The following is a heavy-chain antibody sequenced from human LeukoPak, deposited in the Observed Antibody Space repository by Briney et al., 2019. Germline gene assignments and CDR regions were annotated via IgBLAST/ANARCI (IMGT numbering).Heavy chain of an antibody. CDR3: ARGKAREPKTSYFDY. CDR1: GYTFSSYD. D-gene: IGHD1-26*01. J-gene: IGHJ4*02. Sequence: ASVKVSCKASGYTFSSYDINWVRQATGQGLEWMGWMNPNSGNTGYAQKFQGRVTMTRNTSISTAYMELSSLRSDDTAVYYCARGKAREPKTSYFDYWGQGSLVTVSS. CDR2: MNPNSGNT. V-gene: IGHV1-8*01.